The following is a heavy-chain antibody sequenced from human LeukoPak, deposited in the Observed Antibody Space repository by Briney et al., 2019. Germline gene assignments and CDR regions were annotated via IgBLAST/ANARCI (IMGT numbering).Heavy chain of an antibody. CDR3: ARQGMITRGWFDP. CDR2: IYYSGST. J-gene: IGHJ5*02. CDR1: GGSISSSSYY. D-gene: IGHD3-16*01. V-gene: IGHV4-39*01. Sequence: SETLSLTCTVSGGSISSSSYYWGWIRQPPGKGLEWIGSIYYSGSTYYNPSLKSRVTISVDTSKNQFSLKLSSVTAADTAVYYCARQGMITRGWFDPWGQGTLVTVSS.